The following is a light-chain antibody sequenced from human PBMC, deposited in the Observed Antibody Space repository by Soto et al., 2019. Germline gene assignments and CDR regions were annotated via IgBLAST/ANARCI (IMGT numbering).Light chain of an antibody. CDR1: SGHSTYA. CDR2: LNSDGRH. Sequence: QLVLTQSPSASASLGASVKLTCTLSSGHSTYAIAWHQQQPEKGPRYLMKLNSDGRHYKGDGISDRFSGSSSGAERYLTISSLQSEDEADYYCQTWGTDIVVFGGGTQLTVL. CDR3: QTWGTDIVV. J-gene: IGLJ2*01. V-gene: IGLV4-69*01.